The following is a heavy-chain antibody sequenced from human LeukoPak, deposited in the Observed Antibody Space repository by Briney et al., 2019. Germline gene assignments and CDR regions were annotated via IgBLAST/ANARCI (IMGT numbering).Heavy chain of an antibody. CDR3: AKDATPFNSIWDYYDS. Sequence: GGSLRLSCAASGFTFSNYAMNWVRQAPGKGLEWVAGIGGGDDIHYADSVKGRFTGSRDDSKNTLYLQMSSLRIEDTAVYYCAKDATPFNSIWDYYDSWGQGTLVTVPA. CDR2: IGGGDDI. J-gene: IGHJ4*02. V-gene: IGHV3-23*01. D-gene: IGHD7-27*01. CDR1: GFTFSNYA.